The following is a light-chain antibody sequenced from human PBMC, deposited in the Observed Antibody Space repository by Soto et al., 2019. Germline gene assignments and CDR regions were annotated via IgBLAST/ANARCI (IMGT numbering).Light chain of an antibody. CDR3: QQYGSSPGT. J-gene: IGKJ1*01. Sequence: EIVLTQSPGTLSLSPGERATLSCRASQSITNNYLAWYQQRPGQAPRLLIYLASNRAAGIPDRFSGSGSGADFTLTINRLEPEDFAVYHCQQYGSSPGTFGQGTKVDIK. CDR1: QSITNNY. CDR2: LAS. V-gene: IGKV3-20*01.